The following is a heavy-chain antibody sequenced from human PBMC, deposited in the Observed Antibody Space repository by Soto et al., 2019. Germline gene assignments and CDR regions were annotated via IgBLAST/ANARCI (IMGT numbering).Heavy chain of an antibody. CDR1: GYTFTSYG. CDR3: ARGQWLAEIDY. Sequence: QVQVVQSGAEVKKPGASVKVSCKASGYTFTSYGINWVRQAPGQGLEWMGWISGYNGNTNYAQKFQGRVTMTTATSTSTAFMDLRTLTSDDTAVYYCARGQWLAEIDYWGQGTLVTVSS. V-gene: IGHV1-18*01. CDR2: ISGYNGNT. J-gene: IGHJ4*02. D-gene: IGHD6-19*01.